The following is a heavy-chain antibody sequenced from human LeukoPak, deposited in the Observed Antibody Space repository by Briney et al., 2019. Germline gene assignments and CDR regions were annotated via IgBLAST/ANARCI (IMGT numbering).Heavy chain of an antibody. CDR2: IYYSGST. V-gene: IGHV4-39*02. J-gene: IGHJ4*02. CDR1: GGSISSSSYY. D-gene: IGHD4-23*01. CDR3: ARELPALYGGTPELDY. Sequence: PSETLSLTCTVSGGSISSSSYYWGWIRQPPGKGLEWIGSIYYSGSTYYNPSLKSRVTISVDTSKNQFSLKLSSVTAADTAVYYCARELPALYGGTPELDYWGQGTLVTVSS.